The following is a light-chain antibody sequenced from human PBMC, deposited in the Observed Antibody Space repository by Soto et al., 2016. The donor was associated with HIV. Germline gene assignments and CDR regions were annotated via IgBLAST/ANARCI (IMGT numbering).Light chain of an antibody. CDR2: DDN. CDR3: QVWDSSSDHPGVV. CDR1: NIGSKS. Sequence: ELTQPPSVSVAPGKTARITCGGNNIGSKSVHWYQQKPGQAPVLVVYDDNDRPSGIPERFSGSNSGNTATLTISRVEAGDEADYYCQVWDSSSDHPGVVFGGGTNLTVL. J-gene: IGLJ2*01. V-gene: IGLV3-21*03.